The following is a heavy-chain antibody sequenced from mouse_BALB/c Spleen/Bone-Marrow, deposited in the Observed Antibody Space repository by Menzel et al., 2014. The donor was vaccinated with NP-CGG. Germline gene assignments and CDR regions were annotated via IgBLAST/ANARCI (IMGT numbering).Heavy chain of an antibody. V-gene: IGHV5-9-2*01. Sequence: EVMLVESGGGLVKSGGSLKLSCAASGYTFNNYGMSWVRQTPEKRLEWVATISGGGSYTFYPDSVKGRFTISRDNAKNDLYLQLSSLRSEDTGLYYCARHAYYDQTEVSFVYWGQGTLVTVSA. CDR2: ISGGGSYT. CDR3: ARHAYYDQTEVSFVY. D-gene: IGHD2-4*01. CDR1: GYTFNNYG. J-gene: IGHJ3*01.